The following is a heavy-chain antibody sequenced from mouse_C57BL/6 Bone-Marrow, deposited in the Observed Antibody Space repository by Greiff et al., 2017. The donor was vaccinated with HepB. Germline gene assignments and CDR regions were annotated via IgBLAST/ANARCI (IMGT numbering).Heavy chain of an antibody. V-gene: IGHV7-3*01. CDR3: ARSLSTGSWFAY. CDR2: IRNKANGYTT. D-gene: IGHD4-1*02. Sequence: EVNVVESGGGLVQPGGSLSLSCAASGFTFTDYYMSWVRQPPGKALEWLGFIRNKANGYTTEYSASVKGRFTISRDNSQSILYLQMNALRAEDSAAYYCARSLSTGSWFAYWGQGTLVTVSA. J-gene: IGHJ3*01. CDR1: GFTFTDYY.